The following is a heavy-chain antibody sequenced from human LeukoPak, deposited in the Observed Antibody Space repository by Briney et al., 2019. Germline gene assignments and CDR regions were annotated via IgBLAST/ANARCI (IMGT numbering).Heavy chain of an antibody. CDR1: GGSISSSSYY. Sequence: SETLSLTCTVSGGSISSSSYYWGWIRQPPGKGLEWIGSIYYSGSTYYNPSLKSRVTISVDTSKNQFSLKLSSVTAADTAVYYCASPRAPVVVPAAPNWYLDLWGRGTLVTVSS. V-gene: IGHV4-39*01. CDR3: ASPRAPVVVPAAPNWYLDL. CDR2: IYYSGST. D-gene: IGHD2-2*01. J-gene: IGHJ2*01.